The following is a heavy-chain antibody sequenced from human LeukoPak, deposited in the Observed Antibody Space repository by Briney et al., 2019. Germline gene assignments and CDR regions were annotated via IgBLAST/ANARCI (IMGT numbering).Heavy chain of an antibody. D-gene: IGHD6-13*01. J-gene: IGHJ4*02. CDR1: GFTFSSYG. CDR2: IRYDGSNK. V-gene: IGHV3-30*02. Sequence: GRSLRLSCAASGFTFSSYGMHWVRQAPGKGLEWVAFIRYDGSNKYYADSVKGRFTVSRDNSKNTLYLQMNSLRAEDTAVYYCAKALIAAAGTSYWGQGTLVTVSS. CDR3: AKALIAAAGTSY.